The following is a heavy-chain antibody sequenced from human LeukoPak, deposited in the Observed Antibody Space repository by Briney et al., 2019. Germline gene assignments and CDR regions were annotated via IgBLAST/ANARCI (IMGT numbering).Heavy chain of an antibody. D-gene: IGHD3-9*01. V-gene: IGHV1-2*02. CDR2: INPNSGGT. Sequence: ASVKVSCKASGDTFTGYYMHWVRQAPGQGLEWMGWINPNSGGTNYAQKFQGRVTMTRDTSISTAYMELSRLKSDDTAVYYCARELFDILTGPDDYWGQGTLVTVSS. J-gene: IGHJ4*02. CDR1: GDTFTGYY. CDR3: ARELFDILTGPDDY.